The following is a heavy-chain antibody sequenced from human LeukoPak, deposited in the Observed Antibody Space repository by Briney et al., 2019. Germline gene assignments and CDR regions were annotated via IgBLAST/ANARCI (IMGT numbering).Heavy chain of an antibody. V-gene: IGHV4-59*01. CDR1: GGSISSYY. Sequence: MPSETLSLTCTVSGGSISSYYWSWIRQPPGKGLEWIGYIYYSGSTNYNPSLKSRVTISVDTSKNQFSLKLSSVTAADTAVYYCAGAGSTVVPGWFDPWGQGTLVTVSS. J-gene: IGHJ5*02. CDR2: IYYSGST. CDR3: AGAGSTVVPGWFDP. D-gene: IGHD4-23*01.